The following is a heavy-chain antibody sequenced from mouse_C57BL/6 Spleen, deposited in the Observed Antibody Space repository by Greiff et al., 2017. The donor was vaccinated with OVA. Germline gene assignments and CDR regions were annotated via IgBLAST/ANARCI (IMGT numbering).Heavy chain of an antibody. D-gene: IGHD1-1*01. Sequence: VQLQQSVPELVKPGASVKISCKASGYAFSSSWMNWVKQRPGKGLEWIGRIYPGDGDTNYNGKFKGKATLTADKSSSTAYMQLSSLTSEDSAVYFCARSPGSSWGQGTTLTVSS. V-gene: IGHV1-82*01. CDR2: IYPGDGDT. CDR1: GYAFSSSW. CDR3: ARSPGSS. J-gene: IGHJ2*01.